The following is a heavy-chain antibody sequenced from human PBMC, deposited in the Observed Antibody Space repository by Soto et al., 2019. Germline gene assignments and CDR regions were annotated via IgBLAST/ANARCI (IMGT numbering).Heavy chain of an antibody. CDR2: INHSGST. J-gene: IGHJ4*02. V-gene: IGHV4-34*01. CDR3: ARGRGYGGKRMDY. D-gene: IGHD4-17*01. Sequence: PSETLSLTCAVYGGSFSGYYWSWIRQPPGKGLEWIGEINHSGSTNYNPSLKSRVTISVDTSKNQFSLKLSSVTAADTAVYSCARGRGYGGKRMDYWGQGTLVTVSS. CDR1: GGSFSGYY.